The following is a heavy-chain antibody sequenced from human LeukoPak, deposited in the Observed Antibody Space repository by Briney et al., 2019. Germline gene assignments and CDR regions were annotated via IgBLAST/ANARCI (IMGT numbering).Heavy chain of an antibody. D-gene: IGHD6-13*01. Sequence: SGGSLRLSCAASGFTFSSYWMSWVRQAPGKGLQWVTFIRYEGSNKYYADSVKGRFTISRDNSKNTLYLQMNSLRVEDTAVYYCAKESDVAAAGIDYWGQGTLVTVSS. J-gene: IGHJ4*02. CDR3: AKESDVAAAGIDY. V-gene: IGHV3-30*02. CDR1: GFTFSSYW. CDR2: IRYEGSNK.